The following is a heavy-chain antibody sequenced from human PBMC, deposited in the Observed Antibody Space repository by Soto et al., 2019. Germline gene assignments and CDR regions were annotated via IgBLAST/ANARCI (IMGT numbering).Heavy chain of an antibody. V-gene: IGHV4-4*07. CDR3: AREGPGYSSSWHGVTGWFDP. J-gene: IGHJ5*02. D-gene: IGHD6-13*01. CDR2: IYTTGST. Sequence: QVQLQESGPGLVKPSETLSLTCTVSGGSISSYYWSWIRQSAGKGLEWIGRIYTTGSTNYNPSLKSRVTMSVDTSKNQFSLKLNSVTAADTAVYYCAREGPGYSSSWHGVTGWFDPWGQGTLVTVSS. CDR1: GGSISSYY.